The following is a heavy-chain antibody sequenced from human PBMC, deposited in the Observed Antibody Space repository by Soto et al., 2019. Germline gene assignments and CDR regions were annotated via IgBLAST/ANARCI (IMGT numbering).Heavy chain of an antibody. J-gene: IGHJ3*02. D-gene: IGHD6-6*01. CDR1: GFTFDDYA. Sequence: EVHLVESGGGLVQPGGSLRLSCAVSGFTFDDYAMHWVRQAPGKGLEWVSGISWDSRSVAYADSVKGRFTISRDNADNSLHLRMNRLRAEDTAVYYCAKDSIRRSCSRSSTRARDAFDIWGQGTMVTVSS. V-gene: IGHV3-9*01. CDR2: ISWDSRSV. CDR3: AKDSIRRSCSRSSTRARDAFDI.